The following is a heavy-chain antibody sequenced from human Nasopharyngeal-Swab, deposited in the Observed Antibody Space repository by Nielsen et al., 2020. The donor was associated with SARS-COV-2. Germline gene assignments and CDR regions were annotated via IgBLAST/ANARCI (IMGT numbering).Heavy chain of an antibody. D-gene: IGHD3-10*01. CDR2: INHSGST. V-gene: IGHV4-34*01. Sequence: SETLSLTCAVYGGSFSGYYWSWIRQPPGKGLEWMGEINHSGSTNYNTSLKSRVTISVDTSKNQFSLKLSSVTAADTAVYYCAKGARLTRITMVRGPIESVYGMDVWGQGTTVTVSS. J-gene: IGHJ6*02. CDR1: GGSFSGYY. CDR3: AKGARLTRITMVRGPIESVYGMDV.